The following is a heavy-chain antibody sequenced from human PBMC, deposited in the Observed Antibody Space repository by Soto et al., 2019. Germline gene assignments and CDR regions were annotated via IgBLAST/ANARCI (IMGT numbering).Heavy chain of an antibody. D-gene: IGHD3-3*01. V-gene: IGHV1-18*01. CDR2: ISAYNGNT. Sequence: ASVKVSCKASGYTFTSYGISWVRQAPGQGLEWMGWISAYNGNTNYAQKLQGRVTMTTDTSTSTAYMELRSLRSDDTAVYYCARVLNYDFWSGYYPRWFDPWGQGTLVTVSS. CDR1: GYTFTSYG. J-gene: IGHJ5*02. CDR3: ARVLNYDFWSGYYPRWFDP.